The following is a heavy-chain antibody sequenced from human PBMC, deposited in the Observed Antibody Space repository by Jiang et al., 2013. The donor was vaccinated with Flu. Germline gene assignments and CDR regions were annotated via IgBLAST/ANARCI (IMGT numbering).Heavy chain of an antibody. J-gene: IGHJ4*02. V-gene: IGHV1-69*04. CDR2: IIPILGIA. CDR1: GGTFSSYA. Sequence: SGAEVKKPGSSVKVSCKASGGTFSSYAISWVRQAPGQGLEWMGRIIPILGIANYAQKFQGRVTITADKSTSTAYMELSSLRSEDTAVYYCARERPTMTTVTTVGYWGQGTLVTVSS. CDR3: ARERPTMTTVTTVGY. D-gene: IGHD4-17*01.